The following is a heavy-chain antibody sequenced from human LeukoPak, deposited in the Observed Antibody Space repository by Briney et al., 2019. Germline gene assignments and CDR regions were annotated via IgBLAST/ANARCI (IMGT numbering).Heavy chain of an antibody. Sequence: PSETLSLTCTVSGGSISSYYWSWIRQPPGKGLEWIGRIYTSGSTNYNPSLKSRVTMSVDTSKNQFSLNLISVTAADTAVYYCARGDYNWFDPWGQGTLVTVSS. CDR2: IYTSGST. V-gene: IGHV4-4*07. CDR1: GGSISSYY. D-gene: IGHD4/OR15-4a*01. J-gene: IGHJ5*02. CDR3: ARGDYNWFDP.